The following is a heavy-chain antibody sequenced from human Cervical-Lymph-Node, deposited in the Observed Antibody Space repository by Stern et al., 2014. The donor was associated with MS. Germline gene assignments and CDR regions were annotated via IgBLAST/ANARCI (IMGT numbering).Heavy chain of an antibody. D-gene: IGHD1-26*01. CDR2: IIPIFGTA. CDR1: GGAFSSYA. CDR3: ARGELKEGLVRGMDV. V-gene: IGHV1-69*01. Sequence: VQLVEPGAEVKKPGSSVKVSCKASGGAFSSYAISWVRQAPGQGLSWMGGIIPIFGTANYAQKFQVSVTISADESTSTAYMELSSLRSEDTAVYYCARGELKEGLVRGMDVWGQGTTVTVSS. J-gene: IGHJ6*02.